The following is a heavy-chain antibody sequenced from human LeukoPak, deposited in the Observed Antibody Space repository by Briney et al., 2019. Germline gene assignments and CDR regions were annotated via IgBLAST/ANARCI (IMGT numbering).Heavy chain of an antibody. CDR2: IYYSGST. J-gene: IGHJ4*02. CDR1: GGSISSYY. D-gene: IGHD1-26*01. Sequence: SETLSLTCTVSGGSISSYYWSWIRQPPGKGLEWIGDIYYSGSTNYNPSLKSRVTISVETSKNQFSLRLSSVTAADAAVYYSARLASGSYGPLTPFDYWGQGTLVTVSS. V-gene: IGHV4-59*08. CDR3: ARLASGSYGPLTPFDY.